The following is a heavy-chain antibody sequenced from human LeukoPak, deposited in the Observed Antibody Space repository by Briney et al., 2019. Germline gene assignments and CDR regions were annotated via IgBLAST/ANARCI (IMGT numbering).Heavy chain of an antibody. D-gene: IGHD3-3*01. CDR2: IYYSGRT. CDR3: ARLTRVWSGQGSAFDI. Sequence: SGTLSLTCAVSGGSISSSNWWSWVRLPPGKGLEWIGSIYYSGRTYYNPSLKSRVTISVDTSKNQFSLKLSSVTAADTAVYYCARLTRVWSGQGSAFDIWGQGTMVNVSS. J-gene: IGHJ3*02. V-gene: IGHV4-4*02. CDR1: GGSISSSNW.